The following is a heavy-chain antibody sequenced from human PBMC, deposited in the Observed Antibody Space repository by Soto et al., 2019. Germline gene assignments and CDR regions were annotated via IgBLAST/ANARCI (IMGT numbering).Heavy chain of an antibody. D-gene: IGHD2-21*02. CDR2: IYHSGST. V-gene: IGHV4-4*02. CDR1: SGSISSSNW. Sequence: PSETLSLTCAVSSGSISSSNWWSWVRQPPGKGLEWIGEIYHSGSTNYNPSLKSRVTISVDKSKNQFSLKLSSVTAADTAVYYCARRLIGLRYYFDYWGQGTLVTVSS. J-gene: IGHJ4*02. CDR3: ARRLIGLRYYFDY.